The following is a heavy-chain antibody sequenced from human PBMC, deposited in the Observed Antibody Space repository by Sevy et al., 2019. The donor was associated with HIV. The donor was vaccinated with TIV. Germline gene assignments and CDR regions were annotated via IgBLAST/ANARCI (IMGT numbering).Heavy chain of an antibody. V-gene: IGHV4-59*13. CDR1: GSSTSLYY. J-gene: IGHJ4*02. D-gene: IGHD1-26*01. CDR2: IYFTGST. CDR3: ARAPLISLDILGATSVFDS. Sequence: SETLSLTCTVSGSSTSLYYWSWIRQPPGKGLEWIGYIYFTGSTDYNPSLKSRVTISLDTSKNQFSLKLTSVTAADTAVYYCARAPLISLDILGATSVFDSWGQGTPVTVSS.